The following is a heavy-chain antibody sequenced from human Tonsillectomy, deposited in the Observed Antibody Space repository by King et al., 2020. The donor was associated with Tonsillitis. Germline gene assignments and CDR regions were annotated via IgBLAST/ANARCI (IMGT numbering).Heavy chain of an antibody. D-gene: IGHD4-23*01. Sequence: TLKESGPALVKPTQTLTLTCTFSGFSLSTSGMCVSWIRQPPGKALEWLARIDWDDDKYYSTSLKTRLTISKDTSKNQVVLTMTNMDPVDTATYYCARTVVTPPRDYYYYYMDVWGKGTTVTVSS. J-gene: IGHJ6*03. CDR2: IDWDDDK. CDR1: GFSLSTSGMC. V-gene: IGHV2-70*11. CDR3: ARTVVTPPRDYYYYYMDV.